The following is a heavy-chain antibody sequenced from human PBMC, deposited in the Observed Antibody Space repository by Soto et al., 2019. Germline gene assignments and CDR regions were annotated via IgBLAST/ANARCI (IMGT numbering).Heavy chain of an antibody. D-gene: IGHD5-18*01. V-gene: IGHV4-61*01. CDR3: ARTWIQLWSGEVKRWFDP. CDR1: GGSVSSGSYY. CDR2: IYYSGST. J-gene: IGHJ5*02. Sequence: PSETLSLTCTVSGGSVSSGSYYWSWIRQPPEEGLEWIGYIYYSGSTNYNPSLKSRVTISVDTSKNQFSLKLSSVTAADTAVYYCARTWIQLWSGEVKRWFDPWGQGTLVTVSS.